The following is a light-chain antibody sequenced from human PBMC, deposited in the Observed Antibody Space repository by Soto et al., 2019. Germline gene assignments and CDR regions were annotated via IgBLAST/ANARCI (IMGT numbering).Light chain of an antibody. J-gene: IGLJ2*01. CDR2: EVS. CDR1: SSDVGGYNY. V-gene: IGLV2-14*01. CDR3: SSYTSSSALV. Sequence: QSALTQPASVSGSPGQSITISCTGSSSDVGGYNYVSWYQNHPGTAPKLMIYEVSNRPSGVSNRFSGPKSGNTASLTISGLQAEDEADYYCSSYTSSSALVFGGGTKLTVL.